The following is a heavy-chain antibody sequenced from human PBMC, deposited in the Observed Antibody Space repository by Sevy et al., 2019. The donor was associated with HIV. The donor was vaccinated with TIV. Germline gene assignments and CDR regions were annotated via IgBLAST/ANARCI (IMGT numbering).Heavy chain of an antibody. D-gene: IGHD6-6*01. CDR3: AKDLWGAARPVVDWFDP. J-gene: IGHJ5*02. V-gene: IGHV3-23*01. Sequence: GGSLRLSCAASGFTFSSYAMSWVRQAPGKGLEWVSAISGSGGSTYYADSVKGRFTISRDNSKNTLYLQMNSLRAEDTAVYYCAKDLWGAARPVVDWFDPWGQGTLVTVSS. CDR1: GFTFSSYA. CDR2: ISGSGGST.